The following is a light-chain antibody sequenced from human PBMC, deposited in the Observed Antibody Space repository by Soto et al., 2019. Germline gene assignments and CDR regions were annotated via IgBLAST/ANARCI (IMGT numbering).Light chain of an antibody. CDR2: VDSDGSH. V-gene: IGLV4-69*01. CDR1: SGHSSYA. J-gene: IGLJ2*01. Sequence: QAVVTQSPSASASLGASVKLTCTLSSGHSSYAIAWHQQQPEKGPRYLMKVDSDGSHTRRDAIPDRFSGSSSGAERYLTISSLQSEDEADYYCQTWGTGIHVVFGGGTKLTVL. CDR3: QTWGTGIHVV.